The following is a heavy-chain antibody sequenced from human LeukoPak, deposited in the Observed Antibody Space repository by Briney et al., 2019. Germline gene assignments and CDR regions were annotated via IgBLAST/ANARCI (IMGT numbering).Heavy chain of an antibody. CDR3: ESSDCSGGSCYYDY. CDR1: GFTFSSYE. Sequence: GGSLRLSCAASGFTFSSYEMNWVRQAPGKGLEWVSYISSSGSTIYYADSVKGRFTISRDNAKNSLYLQMNSLRAEDTAVYYCESSDCSGGSCYYDYWGQGTLVTVSS. J-gene: IGHJ4*02. V-gene: IGHV3-48*03. CDR2: ISSSGSTI. D-gene: IGHD2-15*01.